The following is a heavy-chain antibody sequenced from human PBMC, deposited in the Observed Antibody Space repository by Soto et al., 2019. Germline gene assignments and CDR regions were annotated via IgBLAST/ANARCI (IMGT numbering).Heavy chain of an antibody. V-gene: IGHV3-23*01. D-gene: IGHD2-21*02. CDR3: AKECTSDLYYYDY. CDR1: GFTFSNYA. CDR2: ISGSGDTP. Sequence: GGSLRLSCAASGFTFSNYAISWVRQAPGKGLEWVSIISGSGDTPYYADSVKGRFTISRDNSRNTLYLQMNSLRAGDSAKYYCAKECTSDLYYYDYWGPGTLVTVSS. J-gene: IGHJ4*02.